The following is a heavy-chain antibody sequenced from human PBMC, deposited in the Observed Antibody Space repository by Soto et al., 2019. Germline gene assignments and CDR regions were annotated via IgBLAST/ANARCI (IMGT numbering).Heavy chain of an antibody. J-gene: IGHJ4*02. D-gene: IGHD2-21*01. CDR1: GGSISSYY. CDR3: ARSCGSLDY. Sequence: SETLSLTCTVSGGSISSYYWSWIRQPPGKGLEWIGYIYYSGSTNYNPSLKSRVTISVDTSKNQFSLKLNSVTAADTAVYYCARSCGSLDYWGQGTLVTVSS. CDR2: IYYSGST. V-gene: IGHV4-59*01.